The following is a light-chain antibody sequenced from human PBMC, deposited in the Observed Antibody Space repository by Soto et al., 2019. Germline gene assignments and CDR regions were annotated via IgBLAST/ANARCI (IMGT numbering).Light chain of an antibody. Sequence: EILMTQSPATLSVSPGERATLSCRASQSVSSSLAWYQQKPGQSPRLLIHGASTRATGIPARFSGSGSGTEFTLPISGLQSEDVAVYYCQQYNNWPTWTFGQGTKVEIK. J-gene: IGKJ1*01. CDR1: QSVSSS. CDR3: QQYNNWPTWT. V-gene: IGKV3D-15*01. CDR2: GAS.